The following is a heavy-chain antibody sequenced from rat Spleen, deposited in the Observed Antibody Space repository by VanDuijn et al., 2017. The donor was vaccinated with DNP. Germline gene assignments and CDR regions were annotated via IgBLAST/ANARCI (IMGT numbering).Heavy chain of an antibody. CDR2: TNYAGGST. Sequence: EVQLVKSGGGLVQPGRSLKLSCAASGFTFSDYYMAWVRQTPTKGLEWVAYTNYAGGSTYNGDSVKGRFTISRDNAKSTLYLQINSLRSEDMATYYCARHVLPLRVWDYWGQGVMVTVSS. CDR1: GFTFSDYY. D-gene: IGHD1-4*01. V-gene: IGHV5-22*01. CDR3: ARHVLPLRVWDY. J-gene: IGHJ2*01.